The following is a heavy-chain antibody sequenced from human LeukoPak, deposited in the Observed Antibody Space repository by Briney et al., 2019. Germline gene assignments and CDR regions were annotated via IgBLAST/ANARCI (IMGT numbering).Heavy chain of an antibody. Sequence: VASVKVSCKASGYTFTAYYMHWVRQAPGQGLEWMGWINPNSGGTNYAQKFQGRVTMTRDTSISTAYMELSRLRSDDTAVYYCARSMVRGVIDPVLDYWGQGTLVTVSS. V-gene: IGHV1-2*02. D-gene: IGHD3-10*01. CDR1: GYTFTAYY. J-gene: IGHJ4*02. CDR3: ARSMVRGVIDPVLDY. CDR2: INPNSGGT.